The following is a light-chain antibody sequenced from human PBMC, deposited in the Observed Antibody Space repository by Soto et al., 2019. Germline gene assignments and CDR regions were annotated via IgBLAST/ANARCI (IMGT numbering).Light chain of an antibody. CDR2: GSS. CDR1: QDIREY. V-gene: IGKV1-33*01. CDR3: QHDHNLPPFT. Sequence: DIKMTQSPSSLSASVGDRVTITCQASQDIREYLNWYQQKPGRAPKLLSYGSSNLESGVPSRFSGSGYGTEFTYPITSLQPEDIASNYCQHDHNLPPFTFGPGKKVALK. J-gene: IGKJ3*01.